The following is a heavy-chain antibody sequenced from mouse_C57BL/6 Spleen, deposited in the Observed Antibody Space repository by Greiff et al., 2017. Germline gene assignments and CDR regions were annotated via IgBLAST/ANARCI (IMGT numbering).Heavy chain of an antibody. CDR3: ARDYYGSSSGGLDY. V-gene: IGHV3-6*01. CDR1: GYSITSGYY. J-gene: IGHJ2*01. Sequence: EVQRVESGPGLVKPSQSLSLTCSVTGYSITSGYYWNWIRQFPGNKLEWMGYISYGGSNNYNPSLKNRISITRDTSKNQFFLKLNSVTTEDTATYYCARDYYGSSSGGLDYWGQGTTLTVSS. CDR2: ISYGGSN. D-gene: IGHD1-1*01.